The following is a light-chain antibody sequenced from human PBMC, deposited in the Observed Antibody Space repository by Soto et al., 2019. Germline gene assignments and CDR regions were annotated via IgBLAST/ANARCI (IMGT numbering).Light chain of an antibody. Sequence: QSALTQPASVSGSPGQSITISCTGTSSDIGSYDYVSWYQQHPGKAPNLIIYEVTDRPPGVSNRFTGSKSGNTASLTISGLQAEDEADYYCSSFTSTSTRLFXSGTKVTVL. CDR2: EVT. J-gene: IGLJ1*01. V-gene: IGLV2-14*01. CDR1: SSDIGSYDY. CDR3: SSFTSTSTRL.